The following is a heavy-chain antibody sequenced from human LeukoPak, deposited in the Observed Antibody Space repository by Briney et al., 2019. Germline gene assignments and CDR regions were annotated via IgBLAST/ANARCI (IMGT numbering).Heavy chain of an antibody. Sequence: PGTSLRLSCAASGFTFLSHGMHWVRQAPGKGLEWVAVISYDGSNKYYVDSVKGRFTISRDNSKNTLYLQMNSLRAEDTAVYYCAKGRVGATVCFSFDYWGQGTLVTVSS. CDR2: ISYDGSNK. J-gene: IGHJ4*02. CDR3: AKGRVGATVCFSFDY. CDR1: GFTFLSHG. D-gene: IGHD1-26*01. V-gene: IGHV3-30*18.